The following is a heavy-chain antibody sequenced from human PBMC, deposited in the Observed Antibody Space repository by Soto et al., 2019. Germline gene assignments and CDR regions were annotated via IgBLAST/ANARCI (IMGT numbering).Heavy chain of an antibody. V-gene: IGHV3-23*01. J-gene: IGHJ4*02. CDR1: GFTFSSYA. CDR2: ISGSGGST. D-gene: IGHD3-10*01. CDR3: AKASGWFGEFDY. Sequence: EVQLLESGGGLVQPGGSLRLSCAASGFTFSSYAMSWVRQAPGKGLEWVSAISGSGGSTYYADSVKGRFIISRDNSKNPLYLQMNSLRAEDTAVYYCAKASGWFGEFDYWGQGTLVTVSS.